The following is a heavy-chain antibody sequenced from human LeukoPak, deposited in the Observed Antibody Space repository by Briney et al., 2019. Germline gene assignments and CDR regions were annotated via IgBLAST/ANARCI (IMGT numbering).Heavy chain of an antibody. Sequence: PSETLSLTRAVYNGSFSNFYWSWIRQAPGKGLEWIGEINHGGDTNYNPSLKSRVTISVDTSKNQFFLRLTSMTAADTAVYYCARPRRYDFWSGYSDWGHGTLVTVSS. CDR3: ARPRRYDFWSGYSD. J-gene: IGHJ4*01. V-gene: IGHV4-34*01. CDR1: NGSFSNFY. CDR2: INHGGDT. D-gene: IGHD3-3*01.